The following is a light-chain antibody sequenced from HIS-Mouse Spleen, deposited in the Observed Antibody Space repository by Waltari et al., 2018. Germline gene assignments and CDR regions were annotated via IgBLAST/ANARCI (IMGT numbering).Light chain of an antibody. CDR2: EGS. V-gene: IGLV2-23*01. CDR3: CSYAGSSTYV. CDR1: SSDVGSYNL. J-gene: IGLJ1*01. Sequence: QSALTQPASVSGSPGQSITISCTGTSSDVGSYNLVSWYQQHPGKAPKLMIYEGSKRPSGVSNRFSDSKSGNTASLTISGLQAEDEADYYCCSYAGSSTYVFGTGTKVTVL.